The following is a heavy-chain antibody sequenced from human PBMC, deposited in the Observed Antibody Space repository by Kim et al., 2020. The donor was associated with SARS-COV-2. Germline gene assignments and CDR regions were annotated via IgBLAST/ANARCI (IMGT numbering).Heavy chain of an antibody. D-gene: IGHD3-10*01. J-gene: IGHJ4*02. V-gene: IGHV3-30*07. Sequence: VKGRFTISRDNSKNTLYLQMNSLRAEDTAVYYCARDGLLWFGEPSYYFDYWGQGTLVTVSS. CDR3: ARDGLLWFGEPSYYFDY.